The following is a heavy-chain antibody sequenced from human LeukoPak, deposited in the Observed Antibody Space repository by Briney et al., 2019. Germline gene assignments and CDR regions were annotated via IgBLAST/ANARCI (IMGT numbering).Heavy chain of an antibody. J-gene: IGHJ6*02. V-gene: IGHV4-59*08. CDR1: GGSISSYY. D-gene: IGHD3-22*01. CDR2: IYYSGST. Sequence: SETLSLTCTVSGGSISSYYWSWIRQPPGKGLEWIGYIYYSGSTNYNPSLKSRVTISVDTSKNRFSLKLSSVTAADTAVYYCARGEMYYYDSSGFIRPYYYGMDVWGQGTTVTVSS. CDR3: ARGEMYYYDSSGFIRPYYYGMDV.